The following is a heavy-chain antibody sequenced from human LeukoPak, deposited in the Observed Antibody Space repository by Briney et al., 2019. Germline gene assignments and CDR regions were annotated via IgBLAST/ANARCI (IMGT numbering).Heavy chain of an antibody. CDR2: INPSGGST. CDR1: GYTFTSYY. D-gene: IGHD1-26*01. CDR3: ASERGEVGATRAFDI. Sequence: ASVKVSCKASGYTFTSYYMHWVRQAPGQGLEWMGIINPSGGSTSYAQKFQGRVTMTRDTSTSTVYTELSSVRYEDTAVYYCASERGEVGATRAFDIWGQGTMVTVSS. V-gene: IGHV1-46*01. J-gene: IGHJ3*02.